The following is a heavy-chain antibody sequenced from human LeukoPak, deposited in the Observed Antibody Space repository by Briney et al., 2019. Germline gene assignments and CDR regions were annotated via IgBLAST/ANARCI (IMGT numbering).Heavy chain of an antibody. V-gene: IGHV3-53*04. J-gene: IGHJ5*02. CDR1: GFTVRNNH. CDR2: IDSRDNT. D-gene: IGHD5-24*01. Sequence: QTGGSLRLSCAASGFTVRNNHMSWVRQAPGKGLEWVSVIDSRDNTYHADSVKGRFTISRHTSKNTLYLQMNSLRAEDTAVYYYARESTPLRGAFDPWGPGTLVTVSS. CDR3: ARESTPLRGAFDP.